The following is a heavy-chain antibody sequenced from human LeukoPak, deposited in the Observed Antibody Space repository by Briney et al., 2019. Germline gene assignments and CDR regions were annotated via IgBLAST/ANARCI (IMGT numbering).Heavy chain of an antibody. J-gene: IGHJ4*02. D-gene: IGHD6-13*01. CDR3: AAFSSSWQLTY. Sequence: ALVKVSCKASGYTFSDYYIHWVRLAPGQGLEWMGRIYPNTGGTNSAQKFQGRVTMTSDTSISTAYMEVTSLRSDDTAVYYCAAFSSSWQLTYWDQGTLVTVSS. V-gene: IGHV1-2*06. CDR1: GYTFSDYY. CDR2: IYPNTGGT.